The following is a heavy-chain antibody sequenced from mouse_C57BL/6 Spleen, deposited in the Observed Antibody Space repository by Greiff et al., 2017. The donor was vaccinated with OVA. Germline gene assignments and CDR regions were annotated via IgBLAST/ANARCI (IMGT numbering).Heavy chain of an antibody. CDR1: GYTFTGYW. CDR3: ASQGFYDYFPWFAY. Sequence: VKVVESGAELMKPGASVKLSCKATGYTFTGYWIEWVKQRPGHGLEWIGEILPGSGSTNYNEKFKGKATFTADTSSNTAYMQLSSLTTEDSAIYYCASQGFYDYFPWFAYWGQGTLVTVSA. V-gene: IGHV1-9*01. D-gene: IGHD2-4*01. CDR2: ILPGSGST. J-gene: IGHJ3*01.